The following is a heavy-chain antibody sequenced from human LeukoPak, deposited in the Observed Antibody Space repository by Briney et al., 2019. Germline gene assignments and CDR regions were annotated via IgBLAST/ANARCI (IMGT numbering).Heavy chain of an antibody. V-gene: IGHV4-34*01. D-gene: IGHD5-18*01. CDR2: INHSGST. Sequence: SETLSLTCAVYGGSFSGYYWSWIRQPPGKGLEWIGEINHSGSTNYNPSLKGRVTISVDTSKNQFSLKLSSVTAADTAVYYCAVVDTAMATGRAIDYWGQGTLVTVSS. CDR3: AVVDTAMATGRAIDY. CDR1: GGSFSGYY. J-gene: IGHJ4*02.